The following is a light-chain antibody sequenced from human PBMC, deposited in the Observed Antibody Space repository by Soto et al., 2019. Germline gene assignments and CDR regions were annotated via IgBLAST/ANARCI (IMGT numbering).Light chain of an antibody. CDR2: GAS. Sequence: IQMTQSPSALSASVGDRVTITRRASQGIRDDLGWYQQKPGEAPKALIYGASNLQSGVPSRFSASGSGTDFTLTISSLQPEDFATYYCLQDYNYPHTFGQGTKVDIK. J-gene: IGKJ2*01. CDR3: LQDYNYPHT. V-gene: IGKV1-6*01. CDR1: QGIRDD.